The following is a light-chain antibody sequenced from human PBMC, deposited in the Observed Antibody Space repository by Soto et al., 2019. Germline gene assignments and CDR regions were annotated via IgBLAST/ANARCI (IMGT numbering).Light chain of an antibody. CDR3: QQYNNWLYT. J-gene: IGKJ2*01. CDR2: GAS. Sequence: EIVLMQSPGTLSLSPGERATLSCRASQSVSSSYLAWYQQKPGQAPRLLIYGASTRATGIPARFSGSGSGTEFTLTISSLQSEDFAVYYCQQYNNWLYTFGQGTKVDIK. V-gene: IGKV3-15*01. CDR1: QSVSSSY.